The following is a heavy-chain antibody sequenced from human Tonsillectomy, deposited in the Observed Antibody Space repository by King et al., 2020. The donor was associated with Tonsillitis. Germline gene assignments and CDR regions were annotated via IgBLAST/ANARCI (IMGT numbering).Heavy chain of an antibody. V-gene: IGHV3-30-3*01. CDR1: GFTFSNYA. D-gene: IGHD2-15*01. Sequence: VQLVESGGGVVQPGRSLRLSCAASGFTFSNYAMHWVRQAPGKGLEWVAVISYDGSNKYYADSVKGRFTISRDNSKNTLYLQMNSLRAEDTAVYYCARYLSPYCRGGSCYSFDYWGQGTLVTVSS. CDR3: ARYLSPYCRGGSCYSFDY. J-gene: IGHJ4*02. CDR2: ISYDGSNK.